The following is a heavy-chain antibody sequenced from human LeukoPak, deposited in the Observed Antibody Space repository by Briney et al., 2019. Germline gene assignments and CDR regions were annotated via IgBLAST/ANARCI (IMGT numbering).Heavy chain of an antibody. CDR1: GGSFSGYY. CDR3: ARASGSYWWFDS. V-gene: IGHV4-34*01. CDR2: INHSGST. D-gene: IGHD1-26*01. Sequence: SETLSLTCAVYGGSFSGYYWSWIRQPPGKGLEWIGEINHSGSTYYNPSLKSRVTISVDTSKNQFSLKLSSVTAADTAVYYCARASGSYWWFDSWGQGTLVTVSS. J-gene: IGHJ5*01.